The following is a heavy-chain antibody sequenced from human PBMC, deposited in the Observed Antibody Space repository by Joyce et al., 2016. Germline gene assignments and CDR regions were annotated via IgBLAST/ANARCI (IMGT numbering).Heavy chain of an antibody. CDR2: ISYDGIYK. CDR3: AKILTATYSSGWFLDY. CDR1: GLTLSNYC. J-gene: IGHJ4*02. D-gene: IGHD6-25*01. Sequence: QVQLVESGGGVVQPGRSLRLSCAASGLTLSNYCVHWVRQDPGKGLEWVAVISYDGIYKYYADAVKGRFTISRDNSKNTVFLEMNSLRTEDTAVYYCAKILTATYSSGWFLDYWGQGTLVTVSS. V-gene: IGHV3-30*18.